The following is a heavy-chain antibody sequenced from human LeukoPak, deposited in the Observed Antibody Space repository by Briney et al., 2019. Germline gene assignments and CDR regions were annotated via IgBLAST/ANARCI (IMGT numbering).Heavy chain of an antibody. CDR2: ISGSGGDT. D-gene: IGHD2-15*01. J-gene: IGHJ5*01. CDR3: ASGFDSVVVGLYNWLDS. CDR1: GLTFSNNA. Sequence: PGRSLRLSCAASGLTFSNNAMTWVRHAQGKGLGWVSSISGSGGDTYYADSVQSRFAISRDNSRTTLYLHMNSLRAEDTAIYYCASGFDSVVVGLYNWLDSWGQGTLVTVSS. V-gene: IGHV3-23*01.